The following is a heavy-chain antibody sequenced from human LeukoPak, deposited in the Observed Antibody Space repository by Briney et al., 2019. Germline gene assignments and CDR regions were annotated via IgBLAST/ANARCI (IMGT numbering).Heavy chain of an antibody. Sequence: PSETLSLTCTVSGGSISSTSYYWGWIRQPPGKGLEWIGSIYYSGSPYYNPSLKSRVTISVDTSKNHCSLTLRSVPAADTDVYSCATHTTMDPRTNWFDPWGQGTPVTVSS. J-gene: IGHJ5*02. CDR3: ATHTTMDPRTNWFDP. V-gene: IGHV4-39*01. CDR1: GGSISSTSYY. CDR2: IYYSGSP. D-gene: IGHD1-1*01.